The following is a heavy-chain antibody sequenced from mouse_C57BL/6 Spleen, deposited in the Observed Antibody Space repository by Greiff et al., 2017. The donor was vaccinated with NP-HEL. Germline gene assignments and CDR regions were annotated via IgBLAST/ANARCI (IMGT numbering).Heavy chain of an antibody. CDR2: ISGGGGNT. Sequence: EVKLVESGGGLVKPGGSLKLSCAASGFTFSSYTMSWVRPTPEKRLEWVATISGGGGNTYYPDSVKGRFTISRDNAKNTLYLQMSSLRSEDTALYYCARHDGYDFFAYWGQGTLVTVSA. J-gene: IGHJ3*01. D-gene: IGHD2-2*01. V-gene: IGHV5-9*01. CDR3: ARHDGYDFFAY. CDR1: GFTFSSYT.